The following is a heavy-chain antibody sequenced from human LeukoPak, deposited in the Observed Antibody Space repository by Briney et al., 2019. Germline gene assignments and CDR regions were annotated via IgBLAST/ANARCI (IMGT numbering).Heavy chain of an antibody. J-gene: IGHJ4*02. V-gene: IGHV1-24*01. CDR3: ATADKWEPLDY. CDR2: FDPEDGES. D-gene: IGHD1-26*01. CDR1: GNSLSETS. Sequence: ASVKVSCKVSGNSLSETSIHWVRQAPGQCLEWMGGFDPEDGESIFAQRFQGRFSMTEDTSTDTAYMELRSLRLEDTAVYYCATADKWEPLDYWGQGTLVTVSS.